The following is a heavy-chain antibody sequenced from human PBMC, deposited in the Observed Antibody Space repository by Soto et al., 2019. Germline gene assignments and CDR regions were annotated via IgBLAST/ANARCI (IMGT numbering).Heavy chain of an antibody. V-gene: IGHV4-34*01. J-gene: IGHJ4*02. Sequence: TLSLTCAVYGGSFSGYYWSWIRQPPGKGLEWIGEINHSGSTNYNPSLKSRVTISVDTSKNQFSLKLSSVTAADTAVYYCARGRGVLLFDYWGQGTLVTVSS. D-gene: IGHD3-10*01. CDR3: ARGRGVLLFDY. CDR2: INHSGST. CDR1: GGSFSGYY.